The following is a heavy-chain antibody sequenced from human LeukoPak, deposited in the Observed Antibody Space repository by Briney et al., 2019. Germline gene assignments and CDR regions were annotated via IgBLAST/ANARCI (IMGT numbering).Heavy chain of an antibody. V-gene: IGHV3-48*04. CDR3: ARRVQLWTHYGMDV. J-gene: IGHJ6*02. CDR1: GFTFSSYS. Sequence: GGSLRLSCAASGFTFSSYSMNWVRQAPGKGLEWVSYIDSNSITIYNADSVKGRFTISRDNAKNSLYLQMNSLRAEDTAVYYCARRVQLWTHYGMDVWGQGTTVTVSS. CDR2: IDSNSITI. D-gene: IGHD5-18*01.